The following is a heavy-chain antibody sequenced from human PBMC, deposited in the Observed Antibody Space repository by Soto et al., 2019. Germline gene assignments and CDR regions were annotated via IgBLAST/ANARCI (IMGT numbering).Heavy chain of an antibody. Sequence: SETLSLTCTVSGGSISIGGYYWSWIRQHPGKGLEWIGYIYYSGSTYYNPSLKSRVTISVDTSKNQFSLKLSSVTAADTAVYYCARGQNDFWSGYGFDPWGQGTLVTVSS. V-gene: IGHV4-31*03. CDR1: GGSISIGGYY. D-gene: IGHD3-3*01. CDR3: ARGQNDFWSGYGFDP. CDR2: IYYSGST. J-gene: IGHJ5*02.